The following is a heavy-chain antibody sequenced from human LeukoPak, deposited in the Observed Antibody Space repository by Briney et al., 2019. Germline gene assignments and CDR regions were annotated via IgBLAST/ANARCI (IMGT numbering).Heavy chain of an antibody. V-gene: IGHV4-59*11. J-gene: IGHJ4*02. D-gene: IGHD1-26*01. CDR2: IYYSGST. CDR3: ARSGSYYESFDY. Sequence: SETLSLTCTVSGGSISSHYWSWIWQPPGKGLEWIGYIYYSGSTNYNPSLKSRVTISVDTSKNQFSLKLSSVTAADTAVYYCARSGSYYESFDYWGQGTLVTVSS. CDR1: GGSISSHY.